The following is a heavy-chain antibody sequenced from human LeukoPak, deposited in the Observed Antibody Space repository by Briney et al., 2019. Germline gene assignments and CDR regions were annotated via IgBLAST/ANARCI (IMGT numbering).Heavy chain of an antibody. CDR1: GFPFSRYS. D-gene: IGHD3-22*01. Sequence: GRSLRLSCAPSGFPFSRYSMNWVRQAPGKGLEWDGYISTNSRTIYSGDSVKGRFSISRDNDKSLLYLQMENLRVEDTAVYYCTTYFDTTGYFEEAYDTWGQGTLVTVSA. CDR3: TTYFDTTGYFEEAYDT. CDR2: ISTNSRTI. V-gene: IGHV3-48*01. J-gene: IGHJ4*03.